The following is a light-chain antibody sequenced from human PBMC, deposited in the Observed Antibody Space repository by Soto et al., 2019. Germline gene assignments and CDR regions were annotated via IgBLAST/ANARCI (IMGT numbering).Light chain of an antibody. CDR3: QQYSSAPVT. V-gene: IGKV3-20*01. Sequence: EIVLTQSPGTLSLSPGERATLSCRASQSVSSSYLAWYQQKPGQAPRLLIYGASRRATGIPDRFSGSGSGTDFTLIINSLEPEDSAVYYCQQYSSAPVTFGQGTKLEIK. CDR2: GAS. J-gene: IGKJ2*01. CDR1: QSVSSSY.